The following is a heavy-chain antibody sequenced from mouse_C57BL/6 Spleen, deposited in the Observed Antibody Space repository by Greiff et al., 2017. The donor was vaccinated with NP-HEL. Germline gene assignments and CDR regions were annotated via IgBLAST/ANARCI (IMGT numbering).Heavy chain of an antibody. J-gene: IGHJ3*01. CDR1: GYTFTNYW. V-gene: IGHV1-63*01. D-gene: IGHD1-1*01. CDR3: ARSAGNYGSWFAY. Sequence: VQLQQSGAELVRPGTSVKMSCKASGYTFTNYWIGWAKQRPGHGLEWIGDIYPGGGYTNYNEKFKGKATLTADKSSSTAYMQFSSLTSEDSAIYYCARSAGNYGSWFAYWGQGTLVTVSA. CDR2: IYPGGGYT.